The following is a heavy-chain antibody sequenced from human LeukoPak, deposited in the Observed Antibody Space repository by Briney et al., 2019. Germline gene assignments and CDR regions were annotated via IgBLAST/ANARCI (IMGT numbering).Heavy chain of an antibody. CDR2: IRTDGGDK. CDR3: AKDGDDCIDF. Sequence: GGSLRLSCAGSGFTFSRFGMHWVRQAPGKGLEWMTFIRTDGGDKYYADSVKGRFTISRDNSKNTLFLQMNSLRAEDTAVYYCAKDGDDCIDFWGQGTLVTVSS. D-gene: IGHD2-15*01. CDR1: GFTFSRFG. V-gene: IGHV3-30*02. J-gene: IGHJ4*02.